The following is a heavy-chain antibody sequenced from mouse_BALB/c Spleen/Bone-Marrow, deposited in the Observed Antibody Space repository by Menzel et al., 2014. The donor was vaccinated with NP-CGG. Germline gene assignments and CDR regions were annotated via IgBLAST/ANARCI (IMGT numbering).Heavy chain of an antibody. CDR3: ARRGGYPWFAY. CDR2: ILPGSYST. V-gene: IGHV1-9*01. D-gene: IGHD2-2*01. Sequence: QVQLKESGAELMRPGASVKISCKATGYIFRNYWIEWVKQRPGHGLEWIGEILPGSYSTNYNEKLKGKATFTADTSSNTAYMQLRSLTSEDSAVYYRARRGGYPWFAYWGQGTLVTVSA. J-gene: IGHJ3*01. CDR1: GYIFRNYW.